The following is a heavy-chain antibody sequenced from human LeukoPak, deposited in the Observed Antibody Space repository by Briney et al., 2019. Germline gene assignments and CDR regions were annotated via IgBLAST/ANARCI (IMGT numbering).Heavy chain of an antibody. Sequence: PGGSLRLSCAASGFAFSNAWMSWVRQAPGKGLEWVGRIKSKTDGGTTDYAAPVKGRFTISRDDSKNTLYLQMNSLRAEDTAVYYCARDRVGATDYFDYWGQGTLVTVSS. J-gene: IGHJ4*02. D-gene: IGHD1-26*01. CDR1: GFAFSNAW. CDR2: IKSKTDGGTT. V-gene: IGHV3-15*01. CDR3: ARDRVGATDYFDY.